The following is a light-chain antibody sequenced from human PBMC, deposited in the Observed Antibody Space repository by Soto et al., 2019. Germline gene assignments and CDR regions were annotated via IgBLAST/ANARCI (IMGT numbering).Light chain of an antibody. V-gene: IGKV3-15*01. J-gene: IGKJ1*01. CDR1: QSVSSN. CDR3: QHYYNWPPT. Sequence: EIVMTQSPATLSVSPGERATLSCRASQSVSSNLAWYQQKPGQAPRLLIYGASTRATGIPARFSGSGSGTEFTLTISSLQSEDFAVYYCQHYYNWPPTFGQGTKVEIK. CDR2: GAS.